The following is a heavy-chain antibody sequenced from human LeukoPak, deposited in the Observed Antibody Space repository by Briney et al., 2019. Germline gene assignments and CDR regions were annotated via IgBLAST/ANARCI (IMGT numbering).Heavy chain of an antibody. Sequence: ASVKVSCKASGYTFTNYDINWVRQATGQGLAWMGWMNPNSGNTGYAQKFQGRVTITRNTSISTAYMELSSLRSDDTAVYYCARAPSWGGLSSGSYYFDYWGQGTLVTVSS. CDR3: ARAPSWGGLSSGSYYFDY. J-gene: IGHJ4*02. D-gene: IGHD6-19*01. V-gene: IGHV1-8*03. CDR1: GYTFTNYD. CDR2: MNPNSGNT.